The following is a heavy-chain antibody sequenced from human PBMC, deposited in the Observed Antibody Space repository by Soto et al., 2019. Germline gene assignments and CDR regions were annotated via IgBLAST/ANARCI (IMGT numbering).Heavy chain of an antibody. D-gene: IGHD4-17*01. J-gene: IGHJ4*02. Sequence: EVQLLESGGGLVQPGGSLRLSCAASGFTFSNYAMTWVRQAPGKGLEWVSSISESGSYTFYADSVKGRFTISRDNFRNTLDLQMNSLRAEDTAVYYCAKHDYGEDKLYDCWGQGTLVTVSS. CDR1: GFTFSNYA. CDR2: ISESGSYT. CDR3: AKHDYGEDKLYDC. V-gene: IGHV3-23*01.